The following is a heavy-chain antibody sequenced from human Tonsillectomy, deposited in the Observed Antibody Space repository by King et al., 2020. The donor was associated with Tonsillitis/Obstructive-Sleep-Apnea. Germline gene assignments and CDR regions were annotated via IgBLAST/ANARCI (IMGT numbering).Heavy chain of an antibody. CDR2: SIPIFGTA. J-gene: IGHJ4*02. CDR3: ARGAGMTTVTTAFDY. Sequence: QLVQSGAEVKKPGSSVKVSCKASGGTFSSYAITWVRQAPGQGLEWMGGSIPIFGTANYAQKFQGRVTITADESTTTAYMDLSSLRSEDTAVYYCARGAGMTTVTTAFDYWGQGTLVTVSS. D-gene: IGHD4-17*01. V-gene: IGHV1-69*01. CDR1: GGTFSSYA.